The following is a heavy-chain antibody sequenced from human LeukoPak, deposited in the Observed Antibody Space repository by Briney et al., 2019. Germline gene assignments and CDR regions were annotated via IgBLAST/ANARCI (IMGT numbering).Heavy chain of an antibody. CDR1: GFTFTDYS. D-gene: IGHD6-25*01. CDR3: ARDGSGFYLYYYMDV. Sequence: GGSLRLSCAASGFTFTDYSMTWVRQAQGKELEWVSSISTVSTYKFYSDSVKGRFTISRDNAENTLYLQMSSLTAEDTAVYYCARDGSGFYLYYYMDVWGRGTPVTVSS. J-gene: IGHJ6*03. V-gene: IGHV3-21*01. CDR2: ISTVSTYK.